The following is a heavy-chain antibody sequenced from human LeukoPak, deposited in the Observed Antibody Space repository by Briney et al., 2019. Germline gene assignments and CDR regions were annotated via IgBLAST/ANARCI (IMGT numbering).Heavy chain of an antibody. V-gene: IGHV4-61*02. CDR3: ARHGRAYYDSSGYYYVPYYFDY. Sequence: SETLSLTCTVSGGSISSGSYYWSWIRQPAGKGLEWIGRIYTSGSTNYNPSLKSRVTISVDTPKNQFSLKLSSVTAADTAVYYCARHGRAYYDSSGYYYVPYYFDYWGQGTLVTVSS. J-gene: IGHJ4*02. CDR1: GGSISSGSYY. CDR2: IYTSGST. D-gene: IGHD3-22*01.